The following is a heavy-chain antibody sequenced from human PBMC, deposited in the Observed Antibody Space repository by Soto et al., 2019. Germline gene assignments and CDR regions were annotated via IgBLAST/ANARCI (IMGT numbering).Heavy chain of an antibody. CDR2: IFYDGSSQ. D-gene: IGHD1-26*01. J-gene: IGHJ6*02. CDR1: GFTFSNHN. V-gene: IGHV3-30*18. CDR3: AKDDIEGAPYYYYSAMSV. Sequence: QLQLVESGGGVVQPGRSLRLSCAASGFTFSNHNMHWVRQAPGKGLDWVAVIFYDGSSQYYADSVKGRFTISRDNSKNTLYLQMNSLTTEDAAVYYCAKDDIEGAPYYYYSAMSVWGQGTTVTVSS.